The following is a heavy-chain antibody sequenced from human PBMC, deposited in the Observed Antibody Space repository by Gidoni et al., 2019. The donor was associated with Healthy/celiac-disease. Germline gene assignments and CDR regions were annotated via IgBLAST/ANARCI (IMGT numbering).Heavy chain of an antibody. Sequence: GLTFSNAWMSWVRQAPGKGLEWVGRIKSKTDGGTTDYAAPVKGRFTISRDDSKNTLYLQMNSLKTEDTAVYYCTTLAIYIVAARRWWANWGQGTLVTVSS. CDR2: IKSKTDGGTT. CDR3: TTLAIYIVAARRWWAN. D-gene: IGHD6-6*01. J-gene: IGHJ4*02. CDR1: GLTFSNAW. V-gene: IGHV3-15*01.